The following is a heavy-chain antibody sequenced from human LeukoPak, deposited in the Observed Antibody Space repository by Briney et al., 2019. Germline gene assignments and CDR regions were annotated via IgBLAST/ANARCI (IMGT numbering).Heavy chain of an antibody. D-gene: IGHD2/OR15-2a*01. CDR1: GVSVTSGSYY. J-gene: IGHJ6*03. CDR2: IHTSGST. CDR3: ARDVNLSVSNFFYLYYMDV. V-gene: IGHV4-61*02. Sequence: SETLSLTCTVSGVSVTSGSYYWSWIRQPAGKGLEWIGRIHTSGSTNYNPSLKSRVTISADTSKNQFSLKMHSVTAADTAVYYCARDVNLSVSNFFYLYYMDVWGRGTTVTISS.